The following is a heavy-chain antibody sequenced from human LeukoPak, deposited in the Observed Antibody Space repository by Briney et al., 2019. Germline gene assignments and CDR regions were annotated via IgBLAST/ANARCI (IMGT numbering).Heavy chain of an antibody. J-gene: IGHJ3*02. D-gene: IGHD5-18*01. CDR3: ARGGQGDGYSADEAFDI. V-gene: IGHV6-1*01. CDR1: GDSVSSNSS. Sequence: SQTLSLTCAISGDSVSSNSSWNWIRQSPSRGLEWLGRTYYRSKWYNDYVVSVKSRININPDTSKNQFSLQLNSVTPEDTAVYYCARGGQGDGYSADEAFDIWGQGTMITVS. CDR2: TYYRSKWYN.